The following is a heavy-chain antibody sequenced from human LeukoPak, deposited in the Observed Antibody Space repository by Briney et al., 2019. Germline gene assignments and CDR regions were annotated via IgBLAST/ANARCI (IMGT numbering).Heavy chain of an antibody. CDR3: ANLQGIVVVPAASLSGDY. D-gene: IGHD2-2*01. V-gene: IGHV3-30*02. CDR2: IRYDGSNK. CDR1: GFTFSNYG. J-gene: IGHJ4*02. Sequence: PGGSLRLSCAASGFTFSNYGMHWVRQAPGKGLEWVAFIRYDGSNKYYADSVKGRFTISRDNSKNTLYMQMNSLRAEDTAVYYCANLQGIVVVPAASLSGDYWGQGTLVTVSS.